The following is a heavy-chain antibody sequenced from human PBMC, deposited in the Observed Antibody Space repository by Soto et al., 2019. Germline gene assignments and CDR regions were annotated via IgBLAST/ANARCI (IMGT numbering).Heavy chain of an antibody. CDR3: ARAGFSYGHLLF. CDR1: GGPIKTGDYY. CDR2: VFYSGAT. D-gene: IGHD3-10*01. J-gene: IGHJ4*02. Sequence: SETLSLTCNVSGGPIKTGDYYWNWIRQPPGKGLEWIGYVFYSGATNYSPSLKSRAAISMDTSKNQFSLSLTSVTAADTAAYYCARAGFSYGHLLFWGQGIRVTVSS. V-gene: IGHV4-30-4*01.